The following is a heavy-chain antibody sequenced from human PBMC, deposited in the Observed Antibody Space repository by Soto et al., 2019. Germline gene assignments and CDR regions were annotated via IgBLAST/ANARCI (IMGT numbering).Heavy chain of an antibody. CDR2: INPNSGGT. D-gene: IGHD5-12*01. CDR3: ARSGQMATEYYFDY. Sequence: ASVKVSCKASGYTFTGYYMHWVRQAPGQGLEWMGWINPNSGGTNYAQKIQGWVTMTRDTSISTAYMELSRLRSDDTAVYYCARSGQMATEYYFDYWGQGTLVTVSS. J-gene: IGHJ4*02. V-gene: IGHV1-2*04. CDR1: GYTFTGYY.